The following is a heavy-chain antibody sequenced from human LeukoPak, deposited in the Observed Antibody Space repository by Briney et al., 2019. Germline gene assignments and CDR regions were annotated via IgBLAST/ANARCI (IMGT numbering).Heavy chain of an antibody. CDR3: ARGDRETSGYYYGMDV. J-gene: IGHJ6*02. CDR2: ISAYNGNT. D-gene: IGHD3-22*01. V-gene: IGHV1-18*01. Sequence: ASVKVSCKASGYTFTSYGISWVRQAPGQGLEWMGWISAYNGNTNYAQKLQGRVTMTTDTSTSTAYMELRSLRSDDTAVYYCARGDRETSGYYYGMDVWGQGTTVTVSS. CDR1: GYTFTSYG.